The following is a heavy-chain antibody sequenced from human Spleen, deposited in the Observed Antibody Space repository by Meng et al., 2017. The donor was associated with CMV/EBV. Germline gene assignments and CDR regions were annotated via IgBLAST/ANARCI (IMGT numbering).Heavy chain of an antibody. CDR2: INRDGSST. CDR1: GFTFSGYW. D-gene: IGHD2/OR15-2a*01. Sequence: GGSLRLSCAASGFTFSGYWMHWVRQPPGKGLVWVSHINRDGSSTNYADSVKGRFTISRDNAKNTLYFQMNSLRAGDTAVYYCVREVTSFLKWFDPWGQGTLVTVSS. CDR3: VREVTSFLKWFDP. V-gene: IGHV3-74*01. J-gene: IGHJ5*02.